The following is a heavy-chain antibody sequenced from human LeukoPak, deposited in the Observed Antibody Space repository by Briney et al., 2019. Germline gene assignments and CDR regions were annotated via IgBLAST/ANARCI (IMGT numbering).Heavy chain of an antibody. CDR2: INPNSGGT. V-gene: IGHV1-2*02. Sequence: ASVKLSCNSSGYTFTSYYMRWDRQAPGQGLEWMGWINPNSGGTNYAQKFQGRVTMTRATSISTAYMELSRMRSDDTAVYYCVASGQDQLLAYYFDYWGQGTLVTVSS. CDR1: GYTFTSYY. D-gene: IGHD2-2*01. CDR3: VASGQDQLLAYYFDY. J-gene: IGHJ4*02.